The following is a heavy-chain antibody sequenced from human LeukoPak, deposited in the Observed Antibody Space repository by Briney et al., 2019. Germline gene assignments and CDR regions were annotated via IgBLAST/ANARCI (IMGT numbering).Heavy chain of an antibody. D-gene: IGHD6-19*01. Sequence: GASVKVSCKASGYTFTGYYMHWVRQAPGQGLEWMGWINPNSGGTNYAQKFQGRVTMTRDTSISTAYMELSRLRSDDAALYYWARVSSSSSWYWGYSSGWSGGDWGQGTLVTVSS. J-gene: IGHJ4*02. V-gene: IGHV1-2*02. CDR1: GYTFTGYY. CDR3: ARVSSSSSWYWGYSSGWSGGD. CDR2: INPNSGGT.